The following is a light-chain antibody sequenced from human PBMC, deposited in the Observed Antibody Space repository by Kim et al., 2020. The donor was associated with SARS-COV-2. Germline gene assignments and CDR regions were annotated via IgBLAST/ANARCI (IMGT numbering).Light chain of an antibody. Sequence: KWVTISGTRSSGSIATNDVQWDQQRPGSAPTTVIYEDNQSPSGVPDRFSGSIDSSSNSASLTISGLKTEDEADYYCQSYDSSNPVVFGGGTQLT. CDR1: SGSIATND. CDR3: QSYDSSNPVV. J-gene: IGLJ2*01. V-gene: IGLV6-57*03. CDR2: EDN.